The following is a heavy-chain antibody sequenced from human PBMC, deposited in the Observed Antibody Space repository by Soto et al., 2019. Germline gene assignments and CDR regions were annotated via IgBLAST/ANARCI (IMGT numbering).Heavy chain of an antibody. CDR2: ISYDGSNK. V-gene: IGHV3-30-3*01. CDR3: ARDYCSSTSCYGAYYYYYGMDV. D-gene: IGHD2-2*01. J-gene: IGHJ6*02. Sequence: PGGSLRLSCAASGFTFSSYAMHWVRQAPGKGLEWVAVISYDGSNKYYADSVKGRFTISRDNSKNTLYLQMNSLRAEDTAVYYCARDYCSSTSCYGAYYYYYGMDVRGQGTTVTVSS. CDR1: GFTFSSYA.